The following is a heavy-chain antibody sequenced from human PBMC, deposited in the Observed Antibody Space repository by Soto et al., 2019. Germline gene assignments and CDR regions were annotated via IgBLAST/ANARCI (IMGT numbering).Heavy chain of an antibody. CDR3: ASSPDFNYDYVWGSYRWYNWFDP. D-gene: IGHD3-16*02. CDR2: ISSSSSYI. V-gene: IGHV3-21*01. J-gene: IGHJ5*02. CDR1: GFTFSSYS. Sequence: PGGSLRLSCAASGFTFSSYSMNWVRQAPGKGLEWVSSISSSSSYIYYADSVKGRFTISRDNAKNSLYLQMNSLRAEDTAVYYCASSPDFNYDYVWGSYRWYNWFDPWGQGTLVTVSS.